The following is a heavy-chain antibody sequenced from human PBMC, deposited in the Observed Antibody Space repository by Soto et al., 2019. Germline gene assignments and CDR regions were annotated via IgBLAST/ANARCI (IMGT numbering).Heavy chain of an antibody. D-gene: IGHD5-12*01. J-gene: IGHJ4*02. Sequence: QVQLQQWGAGLLKPSETLSLTCAVYGGSFSGYYWSWIRQPPGKGLEWIGEINDSGSTNYNPSLKSRVTISVDTSKNQFSLKLSSVTAADTAVYYCARRRYSGYDLYYWGQGTMVTVSS. CDR1: GGSFSGYY. V-gene: IGHV4-34*01. CDR3: ARRRYSGYDLYY. CDR2: INDSGST.